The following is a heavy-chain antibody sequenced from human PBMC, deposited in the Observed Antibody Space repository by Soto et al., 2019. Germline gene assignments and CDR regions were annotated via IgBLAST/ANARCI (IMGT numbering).Heavy chain of an antibody. CDR1: GGSISSYY. V-gene: IGHV4-59*08. Sequence: QVQLQESGPGLVKPSETLSLSCTVSGGSISSYYWSWFRQSPGKRMEWIGYVHHSWGSSYNPSLQSRVAISIDQSKSQFSLKVTSVTATDTAVYYCARQGFGPLHGLVDVWGQGTTVTVSS. CDR2: VHHSWGS. J-gene: IGHJ6*02. CDR3: ARQGFGPLHGLVDV. D-gene: IGHD3-10*01.